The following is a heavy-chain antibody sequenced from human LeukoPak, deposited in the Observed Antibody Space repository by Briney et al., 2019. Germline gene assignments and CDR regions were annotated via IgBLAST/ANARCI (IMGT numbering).Heavy chain of an antibody. V-gene: IGHV4-39*01. D-gene: IGHD3-16*01. CDR3: ARGGGSPLDY. CDR1: GGSISSGRYY. J-gene: IGHJ4*02. Sequence: PSETLSLTCTVSGGSISSGRYYWGWIRQPPRKGLEWIGSIYYSGSTYYNPSLKSRVTISVDTSKNQFSLKLSSVTAADTAVYYCARGGGSPLDYWGQGTLVTVSS. CDR2: IYYSGST.